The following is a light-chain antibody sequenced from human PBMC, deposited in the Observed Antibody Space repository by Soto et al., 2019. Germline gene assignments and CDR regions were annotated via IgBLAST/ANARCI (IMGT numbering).Light chain of an antibody. J-gene: IGKJ1*01. Sequence: EIVLTQSPGTLSLSPGERATLSCRASQSVSSSYIAWYQQKPGQAPRLLIYGASSRATGIPDRFSGSGSGTVFTLTVSRLEPEEFAVYYCQQYGSSSGTFGQGTKVEIK. V-gene: IGKV3-20*01. CDR2: GAS. CDR3: QQYGSSSGT. CDR1: QSVSSSY.